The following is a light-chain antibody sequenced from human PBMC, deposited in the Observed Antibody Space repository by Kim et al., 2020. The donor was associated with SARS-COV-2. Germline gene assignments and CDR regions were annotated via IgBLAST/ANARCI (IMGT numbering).Light chain of an antibody. J-gene: IGKJ1*01. CDR2: KVS. CDR3: MQGTPRRST. Sequence: DVVLTQSPLSLPVTLGQPASISCRSSQSLVYSDGNTYLTWFHQRPGQSPRRLVYKVSSRDSGVPDRFSGSGSGTDFTLKISRVEAEDVGIFYCMQGTPRRSTFLQVTKVDI. V-gene: IGKV2-30*01. CDR1: QSLVYSDGNTY.